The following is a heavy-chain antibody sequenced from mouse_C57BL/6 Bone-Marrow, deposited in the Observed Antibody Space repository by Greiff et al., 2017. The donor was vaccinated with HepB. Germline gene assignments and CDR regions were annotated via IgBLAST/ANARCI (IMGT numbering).Heavy chain of an antibody. CDR2: INPNNGGT. CDR3: ARSGVWSPTLDY. J-gene: IGHJ2*01. D-gene: IGHD2-10*02. CDR1: GYTFTDYN. Sequence: EVQLQQSGPELVKPGASVKMSCKASGYTFTDYNMHWVKQSHGKSLEWIGYINPNNGGTSYNQKFKGKATLTVNKSSSTAYMELRSLTSEDSAVYYCARSGVWSPTLDYWGQGTTLTVSS. V-gene: IGHV1-22*01.